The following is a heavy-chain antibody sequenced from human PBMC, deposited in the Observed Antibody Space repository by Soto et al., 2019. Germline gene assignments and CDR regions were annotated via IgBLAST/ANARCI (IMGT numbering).Heavy chain of an antibody. D-gene: IGHD3-9*01. J-gene: IGHJ6*03. Sequence: QVQLVQSGAEVKKPGASVKVSCKASGYTFTSYGISWVRQAPGQGLEWMGWISAYNGNTNYAQKLQCRVTMTTDTSTSTAYMELRSLRSDDTAVYYCARAPRAYYDILTGYVDYYYYYMDVWGKGTTVTVSS. CDR2: ISAYNGNT. CDR3: ARAPRAYYDILTGYVDYYYYYMDV. V-gene: IGHV1-18*01. CDR1: GYTFTSYG.